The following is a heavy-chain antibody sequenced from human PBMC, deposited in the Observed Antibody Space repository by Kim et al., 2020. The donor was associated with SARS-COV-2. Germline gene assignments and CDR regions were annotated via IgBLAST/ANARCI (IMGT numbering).Heavy chain of an antibody. V-gene: IGHV3-66*01. J-gene: IGHJ4*02. CDR1: GFTISDHY. Sequence: GGSLRLSCAVSGFTISDHYLTWVRQAPGKGLEWVSVIYSGGSAFYANSVKGRFTISRDNSKNTLYLQMNSLRAEDTAVYYCARDLGGYWGQGTLVTVSS. CDR2: IYSGGSA. CDR3: ARDLGGY. D-gene: IGHD3-16*01.